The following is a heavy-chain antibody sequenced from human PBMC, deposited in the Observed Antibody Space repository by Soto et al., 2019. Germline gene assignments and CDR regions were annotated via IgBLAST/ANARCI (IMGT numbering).Heavy chain of an antibody. CDR2: ISAYNGNT. J-gene: IGHJ4*02. CDR3: AREYYYDSRGNFYY. D-gene: IGHD3-22*01. Sequence: QVQLVQSGGEVKKPGASVKVSCKASGYTFSSYGISWVRQAPGQGLEWVGWISAYNGNTNYAQKFQGRVTLTTDTSTSTAYMELRILRSDDTAVYYCAREYYYDSRGNFYYWGLGTLVTVSS. V-gene: IGHV1-18*01. CDR1: GYTFSSYG.